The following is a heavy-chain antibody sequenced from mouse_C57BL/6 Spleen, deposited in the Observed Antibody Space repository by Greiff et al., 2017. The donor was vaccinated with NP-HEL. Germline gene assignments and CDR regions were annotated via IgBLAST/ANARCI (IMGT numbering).Heavy chain of an antibody. Sequence: EVQLQQSGAELVKPGASVKLSCTASGFNIKDYYMHWVKQRTEQGLEWIGRTDPKDGETKYAPNFQGKATITVDTSSNTAYLQRSSLTFEDTAVYYYARSKGAAGFASWSQETLVTVSA. V-gene: IGHV14-2*01. J-gene: IGHJ3*01. CDR3: ARSKGAAGFAS. D-gene: IGHD3-3*01. CDR2: TDPKDGET. CDR1: GFNIKDYY.